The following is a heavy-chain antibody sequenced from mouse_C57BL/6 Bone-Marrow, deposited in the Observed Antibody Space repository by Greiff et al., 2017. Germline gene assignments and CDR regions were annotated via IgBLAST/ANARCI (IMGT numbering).Heavy chain of an antibody. CDR2: FYPGSGSI. D-gene: IGHD2-1*01. J-gene: IGHJ3*01. V-gene: IGHV1-62-2*01. Sequence: QVQLKESGAELVKPGASVKLSCKASGYTFTEYTIHWVKQRSGPGLEWIWWFYPGSGSIKYNEKFKDKATLTADKSSSTVYMELSRLTSEDSAVXVCARHEDNYVRFAYWGQGTLVTVSA. CDR3: ARHEDNYVRFAY. CDR1: GYTFTEYT.